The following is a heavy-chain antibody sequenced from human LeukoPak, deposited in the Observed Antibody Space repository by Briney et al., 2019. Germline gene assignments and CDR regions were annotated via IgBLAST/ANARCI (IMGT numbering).Heavy chain of an antibody. CDR2: IIPIFGTA. D-gene: IGHD3-22*01. V-gene: IGHV1-69*05. Sequence: ASVKVSCKASGGTFSSYAISWVRQAPGQGLEWMEGIIPIFGTANYAQKFQGRVTITTDESTSTAYMELSSLRSEDTAVYYCAGTYYDSSGYPENFQHWGQGTLVTVSS. CDR3: AGTYYDSSGYPENFQH. J-gene: IGHJ1*01. CDR1: GGTFSSYA.